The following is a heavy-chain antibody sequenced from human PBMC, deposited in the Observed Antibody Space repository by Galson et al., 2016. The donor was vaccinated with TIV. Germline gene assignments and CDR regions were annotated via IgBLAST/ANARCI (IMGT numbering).Heavy chain of an antibody. V-gene: IGHV3-21*01. D-gene: IGHD2-15*01. Sequence: SLRLSCAASGFTFSSYRMNWVRQAPGKGLEWVSSITSSGNHIYYADSLKGRLTISRDNAGNSLYLQMNSLRAEDTAVYYCAREGYCSGGTCYSAYYGMDVWGQGSTVTVSS. J-gene: IGHJ6*02. CDR3: AREGYCSGGTCYSAYYGMDV. CDR2: ITSSGNHI. CDR1: GFTFSSYR.